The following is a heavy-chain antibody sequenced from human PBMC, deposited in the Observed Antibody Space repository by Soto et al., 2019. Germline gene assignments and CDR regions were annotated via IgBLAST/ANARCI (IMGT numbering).Heavy chain of an antibody. J-gene: IGHJ2*01. Sequence: EVQLVKSGGGLIQPGGSLRLSCAGSGFNVSSSYMTWVLQAPGKGLEWVSVIYSGGNTYHADSVKGRFTISRDNSKNTLYLQMYSLRADDTAVYYCAGTNSSWLFFWYFDLWGRGTLVTVSS. CDR3: AGTNSSWLFFWYFDL. D-gene: IGHD2-2*01. V-gene: IGHV3-53*01. CDR1: GFNVSSSY. CDR2: IYSGGNT.